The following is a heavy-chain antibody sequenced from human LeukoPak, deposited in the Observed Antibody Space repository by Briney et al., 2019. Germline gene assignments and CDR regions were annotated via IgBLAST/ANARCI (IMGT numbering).Heavy chain of an antibody. V-gene: IGHV3-74*01. J-gene: IGHJ4*02. CDR3: VRSMGYYYDSSGYYAFDY. Sequence: GGSLRLSCAASGFTFSSYWTHWVRQAPGKGPVWVSRINNDGSSTNYADSVKGRFTISRDNAKNTLYLQMNSLRAEDTAVYYCVRSMGYYYDSSGYYAFDYWGQGTLVTLSS. CDR1: GFTFSSYW. D-gene: IGHD3-22*01. CDR2: INNDGSST.